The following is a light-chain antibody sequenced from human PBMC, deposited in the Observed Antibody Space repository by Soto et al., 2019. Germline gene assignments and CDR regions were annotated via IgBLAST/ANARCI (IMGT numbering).Light chain of an antibody. Sequence: QLVLTQPPSASASLGASVTLTCTLSSGYSNYKVDWYQQRPGKGPRFVMRVGPGGIVGSKGDGIPDRFSVLGSGLIRNLTINNIQEEDESDYHCGADHGSGSDFVSVFGGGTKLTVL. J-gene: IGLJ2*01. V-gene: IGLV9-49*01. CDR2: VGPGGIVG. CDR3: GADHGSGSDFVSV. CDR1: SGYSNYK.